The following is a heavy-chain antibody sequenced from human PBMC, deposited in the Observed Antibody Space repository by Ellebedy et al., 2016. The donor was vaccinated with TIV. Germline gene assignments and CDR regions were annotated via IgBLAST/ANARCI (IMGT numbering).Heavy chain of an antibody. CDR1: GFTFSNYV. CDR3: ASWFGGRNY. D-gene: IGHD3-10*01. Sequence: PGGSLRLSCAASGFTFSNYVMSWVRQAPGKGLEWVSTISAGGGATYYADSVKGRFNISRDNSENTLYLQMNSLRAEDTAVYYCASWFGGRNYWGQGTLVTVSS. CDR2: ISAGGGAT. J-gene: IGHJ4*02. V-gene: IGHV3-23*01.